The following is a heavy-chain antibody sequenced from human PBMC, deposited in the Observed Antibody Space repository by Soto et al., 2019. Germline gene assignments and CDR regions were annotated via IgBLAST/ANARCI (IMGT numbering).Heavy chain of an antibody. J-gene: IGHJ6*02. CDR2: ISYDGSNK. CDR1: GFTFSSYA. V-gene: IGHV3-30-3*01. D-gene: IGHD5-18*01. CDR3: ASNRPPRGYSYGYYYYGMDV. Sequence: HPGGSLRLSCAASGFTFSSYAMHWVRQAPGKGLEWVAVISYDGSNKYYADSVKGRFTISRDNSKNTLYLQMNSLRAEDTAVYYCASNRPPRGYSYGYYYYGMDVWGQGTTVPVSS.